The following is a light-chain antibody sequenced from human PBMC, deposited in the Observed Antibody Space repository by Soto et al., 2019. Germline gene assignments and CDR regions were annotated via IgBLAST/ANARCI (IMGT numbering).Light chain of an antibody. CDR2: RAS. CDR3: QHYDTYSGT. J-gene: IGKJ3*01. V-gene: IGKV1-5*03. CDR1: QNINTW. Sequence: DIQMTQSPSTVSASVGDRVTITCRASQNINTWLAWYQQKPGKAPKLLIYRASSLESGVPSRFSGSGSGTEFTLTISSLQPEDFSTYYCQHYDTYSGTFGPGTKVDVK.